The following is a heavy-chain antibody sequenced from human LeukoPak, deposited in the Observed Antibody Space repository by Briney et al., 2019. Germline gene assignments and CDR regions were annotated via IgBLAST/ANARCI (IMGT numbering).Heavy chain of an antibody. CDR3: ARGHRSGWYYFDY. J-gene: IGHJ4*02. Sequence: SETLSLTCTVSGGSISSYYWNWIRQPAGKGLEWIGHIYTSGSAIYNPSLKSRVTMAVDTSKNEFSLKLYSVTAADTAVYYCARGHRSGWYYFDYWGQGTLVTVSS. CDR1: GGSISSYY. CDR2: IYTSGSA. V-gene: IGHV4-4*07. D-gene: IGHD6-19*01.